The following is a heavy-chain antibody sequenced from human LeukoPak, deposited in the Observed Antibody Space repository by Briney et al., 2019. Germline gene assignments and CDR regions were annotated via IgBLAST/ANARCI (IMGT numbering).Heavy chain of an antibody. CDR2: IVVGSGNT. D-gene: IGHD6-13*01. V-gene: IGHV1-58*02. J-gene: IGHJ4*02. CDR1: GFTFTSSA. Sequence: GASMKVSCKASGFTFTSSAMQWVRQARGQRLEWIGWIVVGSGNTNYAQKFQERVTITRDMSTSTAYMELSSLRSEDTAVYYCAAGYSSSWYYPQDFDYWGQGTLVTVSS. CDR3: AAGYSSSWYYPQDFDY.